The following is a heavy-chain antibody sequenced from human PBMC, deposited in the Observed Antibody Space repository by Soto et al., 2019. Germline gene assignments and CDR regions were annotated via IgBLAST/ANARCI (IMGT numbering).Heavy chain of an antibody. CDR1: GFTFGDYT. V-gene: IGHV3-49*03. J-gene: IGHJ6*02. Sequence: GGSLRLSCVASGFTFGDYTMSWFRQAPGGGLEWVSFIRSKAYGATTEYAASVKGRFTISRDDSKSIAYLQMNSLKSEDTAVYYCARALSSYDNDASYGIDCCRQGPTLTVSS. D-gene: IGHD1-1*01. CDR3: ARALSSYDNDASYGIDC. CDR2: IRSKAYGATT.